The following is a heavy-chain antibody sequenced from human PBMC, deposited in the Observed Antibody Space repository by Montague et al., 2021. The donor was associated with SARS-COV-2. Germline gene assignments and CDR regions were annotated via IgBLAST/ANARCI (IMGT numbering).Heavy chain of an antibody. V-gene: IGHV3-13*01. CDR2: IGTAGDT. CDR1: GFTFSSYD. CDR3: ARAGLGGAYYYYYGMDV. D-gene: IGHD4-23*01. J-gene: IGHJ6*02. Sequence: SLRLSCAASGFTFSSYDMHWVRQATGKGLDWFSAIGTAGDTYYPGSVKRRFTISRENAKNSLYLQMNSLGAGDTAVYYCARAGLGGAYYYYYGMDVWGQGTTVTGSS.